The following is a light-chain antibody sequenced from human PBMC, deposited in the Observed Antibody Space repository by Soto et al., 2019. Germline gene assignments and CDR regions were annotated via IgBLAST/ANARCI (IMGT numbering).Light chain of an antibody. Sequence: IQMTQSPSTLSASVGDRVTITCRASQSISSWLAWYQQKPGKAPNLLIFDASSLESGVPSRFSGSGSGTEFTLTISSLQPDDFATYYCQHYNSYSSTFGGGTRWIS. CDR1: QSISSW. J-gene: IGKJ4*01. V-gene: IGKV1-5*01. CDR2: DAS. CDR3: QHYNSYSST.